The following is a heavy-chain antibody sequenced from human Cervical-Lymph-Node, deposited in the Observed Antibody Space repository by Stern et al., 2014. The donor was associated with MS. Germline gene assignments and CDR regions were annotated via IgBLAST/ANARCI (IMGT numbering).Heavy chain of an antibody. D-gene: IGHD2-15*01. CDR1: GFTFSNYA. J-gene: IGHJ4*02. V-gene: IGHV3-23*01. CDR3: VKGPDVVPQGGVDY. Sequence: EVQLLESGGGLVQPGGSLRLSCAVSGFTFSNYAMNWVRQTPGMRLEWVSSISGSGTSTYYADSVKGRFTISRDNSKNTVYLQMNGLRAEDTAVYYCVKGPDVVPQGGVDYWGQGTLVSVSS. CDR2: ISGSGTST.